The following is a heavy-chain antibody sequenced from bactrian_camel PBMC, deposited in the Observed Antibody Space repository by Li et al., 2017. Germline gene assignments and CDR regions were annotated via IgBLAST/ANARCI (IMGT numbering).Heavy chain of an antibody. J-gene: IGHJ6*01. CDR1: GYTNVAYR. CDR2: IYTGGGTP. V-gene: IGHV3S40*01. Sequence: DVQLVESGGGSVEPGDSRRLACVESGYTNVAYRMGWFRQGPGKAREQVAAIYTGGGTPYYADQVKGRFTISQGNAKNMVYLQMNSLKPEDTAMYYCAADPRLGTVAALYWADFGYWGQGTQVTVS. CDR3: AADPRLGTVAALYWADFGY. D-gene: IGHD7*01.